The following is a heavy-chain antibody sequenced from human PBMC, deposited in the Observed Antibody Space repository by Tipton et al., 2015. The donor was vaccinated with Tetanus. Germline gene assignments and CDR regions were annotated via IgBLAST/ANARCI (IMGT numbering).Heavy chain of an antibody. Sequence: TLSLTCIVSGGSISSGGYYWTWIRQHPGKGLEWIGDIYYSGSTYYNPSLKSRVSISVDTSNNQFSVNLNSVTAADTAVYYCARDQARGARGWNYFDYWGQGALVTVSS. CDR3: ARDQARGARGWNYFDY. D-gene: IGHD1-26*01. CDR2: IYYSGST. CDR1: GGSISSGGYY. V-gene: IGHV4-31*03. J-gene: IGHJ4*02.